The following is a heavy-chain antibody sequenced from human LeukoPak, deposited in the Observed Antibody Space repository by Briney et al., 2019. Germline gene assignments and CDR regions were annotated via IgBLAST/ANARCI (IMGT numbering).Heavy chain of an antibody. CDR1: GGSISSYY. D-gene: IGHD1-1*01. J-gene: IGHJ3*02. Sequence: SETLSLTCTVSGGSISSYYWSWIRQPPGKGLEWIGYIYYSGSTNYNPSLKSRVTISVDTSKNQFSLKLSSVTAADTAVYYRASTSINWDDAFDIWGQGTMVTVSS. CDR3: ASTSINWDDAFDI. V-gene: IGHV4-59*01. CDR2: IYYSGST.